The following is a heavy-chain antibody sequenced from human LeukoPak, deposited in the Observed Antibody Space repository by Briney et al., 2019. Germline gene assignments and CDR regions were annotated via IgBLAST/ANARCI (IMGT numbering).Heavy chain of an antibody. D-gene: IGHD2-15*01. CDR1: GESLNSYY. CDR3: ARGAWATRLGS. J-gene: IGHJ4*02. V-gene: IGHV4-34*01. CDR2: IYESGTT. Sequence: PSETLSLTCAVYGESLNSYYWSWVRQPPGEGLEWIGEIYESGTTEYNPSLKSRVTISMVPSKQQFSLSLSSVTTADTAVYYCARGAWATRLGSWGLGTPVIVSS.